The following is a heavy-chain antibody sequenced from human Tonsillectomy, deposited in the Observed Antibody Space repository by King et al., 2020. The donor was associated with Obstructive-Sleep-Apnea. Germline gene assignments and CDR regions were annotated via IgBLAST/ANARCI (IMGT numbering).Heavy chain of an antibody. J-gene: IGHJ4*02. CDR3: AIYASGGQWGY. V-gene: IGHV4-34*01. CDR2: ITHSGST. CDR1: GGSFSGYY. D-gene: IGHD3-10*01. Sequence: VQLQQWGAGLLKPSETLSLTCAVYGGSFSGYYWSWIRQPPGKRLEWIVEITHSGSTNYNPSLKSRVTISVETSKSQFSLELSSVTAADTAVYYCAIYASGGQWGYWGRGNLVTISS.